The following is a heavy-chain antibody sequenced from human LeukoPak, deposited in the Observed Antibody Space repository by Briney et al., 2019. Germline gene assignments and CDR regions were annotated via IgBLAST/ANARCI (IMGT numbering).Heavy chain of an antibody. J-gene: IGHJ5*02. Sequence: SETLSLTCTVSGGSISSYYWSWIRQPPGKGLEWIGYIYYSGSTNYNPSLKSRVTISVDTSKNQFSLKLSSVTAADTAVYYCARQAFSGSFDPWGQGTLVTVSS. D-gene: IGHD2/OR15-2a*01. CDR3: ARQAFSGSFDP. V-gene: IGHV4-59*08. CDR2: IYYSGST. CDR1: GGSISSYY.